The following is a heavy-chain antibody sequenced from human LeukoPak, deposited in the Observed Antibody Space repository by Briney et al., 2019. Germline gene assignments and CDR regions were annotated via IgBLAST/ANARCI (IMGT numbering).Heavy chain of an antibody. J-gene: IGHJ4*02. Sequence: PSETLSLTCTVSGGSISSGGYYWSWIRQHPGKGLEWIGYIYYSGSTYYNPSLKSRVTISVDTSKNQFSLKLSSVTPEDTAVYYCARDVILPYSSSSTYYFDYWGQGTLVTVSS. V-gene: IGHV4-31*03. CDR3: ARDVILPYSSSSTYYFDY. CDR2: IYYSGST. CDR1: GGSISSGGYY. D-gene: IGHD6-6*01.